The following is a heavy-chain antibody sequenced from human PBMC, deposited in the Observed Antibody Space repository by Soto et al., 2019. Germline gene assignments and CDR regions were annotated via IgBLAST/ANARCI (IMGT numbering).Heavy chain of an antibody. J-gene: IGHJ3*02. V-gene: IGHV5-10-1*01. CDR1: GYSFTSYW. CDR2: IDPSDSYT. D-gene: IGHD5-18*01. CDR3: ARHGADTAMAYDAFDI. Sequence: GESLKISCKGSGYSFTSYWISWVRQMPGKGLEWMGRIDPSDSYTNYSPSFQGHVTISADKSISTAYLQWSSLKASDTAMYYCARHGADTAMAYDAFDIWGQGXMVTVSS.